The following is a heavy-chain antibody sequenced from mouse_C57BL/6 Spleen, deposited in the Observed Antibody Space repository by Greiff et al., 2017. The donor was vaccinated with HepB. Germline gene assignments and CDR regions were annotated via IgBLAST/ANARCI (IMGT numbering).Heavy chain of an antibody. V-gene: IGHV3-6*01. CDR3: APRGGDYAWFAY. J-gene: IGHJ3*01. D-gene: IGHD2-4*01. CDR1: GYSITSGYY. CDR2: ISYDGSN. Sequence: EVQVVESGPGLVKPSQSLSLTCSVTGYSITSGYYWNWIRQFPGNKLEWMGYISYDGSNNYNPSLKNRISITRDTSKNQFFLKLNSVTTEDTATYYCAPRGGDYAWFAYWGQGTLVTVSA.